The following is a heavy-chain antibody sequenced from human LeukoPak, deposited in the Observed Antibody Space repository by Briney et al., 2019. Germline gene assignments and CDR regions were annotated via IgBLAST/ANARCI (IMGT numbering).Heavy chain of an antibody. Sequence: ASVTVSCKASGYNLASYYMHWVRQAPGQGPEGMGIINPSGGSTNYAQKFQGRVTMTRDTSTSTVYMELSSLRSEDTAVYYCARGAGVAVPAATGDYWGQGTLVTVSS. CDR3: ARGAGVAVPAATGDY. CDR2: INPSGGST. D-gene: IGHD2-2*01. J-gene: IGHJ4*02. V-gene: IGHV1-46*01. CDR1: GYNLASYY.